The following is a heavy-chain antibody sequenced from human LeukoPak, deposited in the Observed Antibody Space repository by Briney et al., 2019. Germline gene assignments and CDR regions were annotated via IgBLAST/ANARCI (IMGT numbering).Heavy chain of an antibody. J-gene: IGHJ4*02. CDR1: GFTFSSYA. CDR2: ISGSGGST. V-gene: IGHV3-23*01. D-gene: IGHD1-20*01. Sequence: GGSLRLSCAASGFTFSSYAMSWVRQAPGKGLEWVSTISGSGGSTYYADSVKGRFTISRDNSKNTLYLQMNSLRAEDTAAYYCAKGHNWNRQSPFDYWGQGTLVTVSS. CDR3: AKGHNWNRQSPFDY.